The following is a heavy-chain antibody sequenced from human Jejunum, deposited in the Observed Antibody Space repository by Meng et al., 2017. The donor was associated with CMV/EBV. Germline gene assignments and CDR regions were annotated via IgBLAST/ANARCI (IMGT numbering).Heavy chain of an antibody. V-gene: IGHV3-11*04. D-gene: IGHD1-26*01. J-gene: IGHJ2*01. CDR1: GFTFSDFY. CDR2: ISRSGYSI. Sequence: ASGFTFSDFYMSWIRQAPGKGLEWVSYISRSGYSIYYAESVKGRFTISRDNAKNSLYLQMNSLRAEDTAVYYCVGLPKSGHWHFDLWGRGTLVTVSS. CDR3: VGLPKSGHWHFDL.